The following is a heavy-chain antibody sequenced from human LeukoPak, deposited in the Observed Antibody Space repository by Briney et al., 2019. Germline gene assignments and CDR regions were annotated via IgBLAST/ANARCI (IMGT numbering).Heavy chain of an antibody. J-gene: IGHJ4*02. CDR3: ARASPITGTDY. V-gene: IGHV3-21*01. Sequence: PGGSLRLSCVAPGFTFSNSSMTWVRQAPGKGLEWVSSISSSSSYIYYADSVKGRFTISRDNAKNSLYLQMNSLRAEDTAVYYCARASPITGTDYWGQGTLVTVSS. CDR2: ISSSSSYI. CDR1: GFTFSNSS. D-gene: IGHD1-20*01.